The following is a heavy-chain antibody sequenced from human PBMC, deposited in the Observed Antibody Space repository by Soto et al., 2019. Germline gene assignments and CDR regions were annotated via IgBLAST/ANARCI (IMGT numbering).Heavy chain of an antibody. Sequence: SETLSLTCAVSGASFTSNDWWTWVRQPPGRGLEWIGEIYRTGSTNYNPSLKSRVTISLDKSENQFSLKVTSLTAADTAVYYCASQDPGTSVDYWGQGTLVTVSS. J-gene: IGHJ4*02. CDR2: IYRTGST. CDR1: GASFTSNDW. V-gene: IGHV4-4*02. D-gene: IGHD1-7*01. CDR3: ASQDPGTSVDY.